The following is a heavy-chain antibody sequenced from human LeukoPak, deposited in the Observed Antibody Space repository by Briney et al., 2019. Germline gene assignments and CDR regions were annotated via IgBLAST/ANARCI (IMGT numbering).Heavy chain of an antibody. CDR1: GGSFSGYY. CDR3: ARGVVVVPAATGQFDY. Sequence: PETLSLTCAVYGGSFSGYYWSWIRQPPGKGLEWIGEINHSGSTNYNPSLKSRVTISVDTSKNQFSLKLSSVTAADTAVYYCARGVVVVPAATGQFDYWGQGTLVTVSS. V-gene: IGHV4-34*01. J-gene: IGHJ4*02. D-gene: IGHD2-2*01. CDR2: INHSGST.